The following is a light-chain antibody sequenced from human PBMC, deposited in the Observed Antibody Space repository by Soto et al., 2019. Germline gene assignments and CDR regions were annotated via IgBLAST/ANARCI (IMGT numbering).Light chain of an antibody. V-gene: IGLV2-8*01. J-gene: IGLJ2*01. CDR1: SSDVGGYNY. CDR2: EVH. Sequence: QSVLTQPPSASGSPGQSVTISCTGTSSDVGGYNYVSWYQQHPGKAPKLMIFEVHKRPAGVPDRFSGSKSGNTASLTVSGLQAEDEADYYCSSYLGSNNFGLVFGGGTKLTVL. CDR3: SSYLGSNNFGLV.